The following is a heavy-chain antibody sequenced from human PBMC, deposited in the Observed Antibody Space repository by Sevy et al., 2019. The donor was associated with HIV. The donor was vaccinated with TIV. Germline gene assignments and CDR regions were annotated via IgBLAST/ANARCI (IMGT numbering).Heavy chain of an antibody. CDR1: GFPFGSYE. V-gene: IGHV3-48*03. J-gene: IGHJ4*02. Sequence: GGSLRLSCTASGFPFGSYEMNWVRQAPGKGLEWVSYIRNSGSAKNYSDSVRGRFTISRDNAKNSLYLQMNSLRAEDTAVYYCARGLPPSATTVAHFDNWGRGTLVTVSS. CDR3: ARGLPPSATTVAHFDN. D-gene: IGHD4-17*01. CDR2: IRNSGSAK.